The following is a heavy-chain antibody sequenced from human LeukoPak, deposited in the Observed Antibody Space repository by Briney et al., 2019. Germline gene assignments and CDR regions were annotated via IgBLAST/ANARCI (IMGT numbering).Heavy chain of an antibody. CDR1: GGSISSSNW. V-gene: IGHV4-4*02. CDR2: IYHSGST. J-gene: IGHJ4*02. D-gene: IGHD6-19*01. CDR3: AREGGIAVAGLDY. Sequence: PSGTLSLTCAVSGGSISSSNWWSWVRQPPGKGLEWIGEIYHSGSTNYNPSLKSRVTISADKSKNQFSLKLSSVTAADTAVYYCAREGGIAVAGLDYWGQGTLVTVSS.